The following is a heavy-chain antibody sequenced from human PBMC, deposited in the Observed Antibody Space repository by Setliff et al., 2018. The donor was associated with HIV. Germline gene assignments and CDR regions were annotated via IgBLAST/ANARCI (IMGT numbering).Heavy chain of an antibody. Sequence: NPSETLSLTCTISGGSFGVYRWSWIRQSAGRGLEWIGRIDSSGTTDYKPSLKGRVAMSVDTSRNQFSLRVTSVTAADTAVYFCARDRHSSGLGSYGPWGPGILVTVSS. CDR2: IDSSGTT. D-gene: IGHD3-10*01. CDR3: ARDRHSSGLGSYGP. CDR1: GGSFGVYR. V-gene: IGHV4-4*07. J-gene: IGHJ5*02.